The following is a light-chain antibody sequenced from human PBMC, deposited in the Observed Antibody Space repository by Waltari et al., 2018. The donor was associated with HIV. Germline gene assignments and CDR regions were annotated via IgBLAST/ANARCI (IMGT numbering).Light chain of an antibody. J-gene: IGKJ1*01. CDR1: QRISNG. CDR3: QQYRSASLL. V-gene: IGKV1-5*03. Sequence: DIQMPQSPSTLSPSVGDRVTITCRASQRISNGLAWYKQKPGKAPKLLIYKASSVESGVPARISGSGAGTEFTLTISSLQPDDVATYDCQQYRSASLLFGQGTKVEVK. CDR2: KAS.